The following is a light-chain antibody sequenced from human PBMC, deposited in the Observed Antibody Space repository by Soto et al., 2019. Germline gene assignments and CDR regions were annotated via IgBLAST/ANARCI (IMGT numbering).Light chain of an antibody. Sequence: QSVLTQPPSVSGAPGQRVTISCTGSSSNIGAGYDVHWYQQLPGTAPKFFMSVNSNRPSGVPDRFAGSKSGTSASLAITGLQAEDEADYYCQSDDSSLTTFYVFGTGTKLTVL. CDR2: VNS. V-gene: IGLV1-40*01. J-gene: IGLJ1*01. CDR1: SSNIGAGYD. CDR3: QSDDSSLTTFYV.